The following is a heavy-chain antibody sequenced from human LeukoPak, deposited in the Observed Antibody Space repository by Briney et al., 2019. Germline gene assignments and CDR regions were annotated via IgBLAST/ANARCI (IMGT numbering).Heavy chain of an antibody. CDR2: ITSSSSRT. J-gene: IGHJ4*02. D-gene: IGHD1-1*01. CDR3: AREGYNWNDGIDSDY. Sequence: GGSLRLSCAASGFTFSSYSMNWVRQAPGKGPEWVSYITSSSSRTSYADSVKGRFTISRDNSKNTLYLQMNSLRAEDTAVYYCAREGYNWNDGIDSDYWGQGTLVTVSS. V-gene: IGHV3-48*01. CDR1: GFTFSSYS.